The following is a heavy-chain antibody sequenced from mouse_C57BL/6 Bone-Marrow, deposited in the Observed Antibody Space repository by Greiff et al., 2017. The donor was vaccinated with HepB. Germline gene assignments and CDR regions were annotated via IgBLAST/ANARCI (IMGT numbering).Heavy chain of an antibody. CDR1: GYSFTDYN. Sequence: VQLKQSGPELVKPGASVKISCKASGYSFTDYNMNWVKQSNGKSLEWIGVINPNYGTTSYNQKFKGKATLTVDQSSSTAYMQLNSLTSEDSAVYYCARGITTVVATEWEAYWGQGTLVTVSA. CDR2: INPNYGTT. D-gene: IGHD1-1*01. CDR3: ARGITTVVATEWEAY. J-gene: IGHJ3*01. V-gene: IGHV1-39*01.